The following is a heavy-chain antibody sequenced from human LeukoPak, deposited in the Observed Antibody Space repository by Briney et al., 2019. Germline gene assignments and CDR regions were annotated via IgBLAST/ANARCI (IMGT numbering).Heavy chain of an antibody. Sequence: GGSLRLSCAASGFTFSNYWLSWVRQAPGKGLEWVANIKQDGSEKYYVDSVKGRFTISRDNAKNSLYLQMNSLRAEDTAVYYCARDLIIWGASLLGAFDIWGQGTMVTVSS. CDR1: GFTFSNYW. D-gene: IGHD3-16*01. CDR3: ARDLIIWGASLLGAFDI. J-gene: IGHJ3*02. CDR2: IKQDGSEK. V-gene: IGHV3-7*01.